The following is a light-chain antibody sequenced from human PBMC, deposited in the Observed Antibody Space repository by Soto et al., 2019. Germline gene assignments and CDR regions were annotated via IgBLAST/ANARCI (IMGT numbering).Light chain of an antibody. V-gene: IGLV2-14*01. Sequence: QSVLTQPASVSGSLGQSITISCTGTSSDVGGYNYVYWYQQHPGKDPKVVIFEGTKRPSGVSSRFSGSKSGNTASLTVSGLQAEDEGDYYCSSYTSSSTVLFGGGTKLTVL. CDR1: SSDVGGYNY. CDR3: SSYTSSSTVL. CDR2: EGT. J-gene: IGLJ2*01.